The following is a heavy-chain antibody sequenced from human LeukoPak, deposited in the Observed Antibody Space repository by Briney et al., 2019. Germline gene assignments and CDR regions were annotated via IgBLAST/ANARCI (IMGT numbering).Heavy chain of an antibody. J-gene: IGHJ4*02. V-gene: IGHV3-21*01. Sequence: PGGSLRLSCVDSGFSFSTYRMDWVRQAPGKGLGWVSSISPSSSYIYQADSVKGRFTISRDNAKTSVYLQMDSLRAEDTAVYYCASFKWTDYYFDYWGQGVLVTVSS. CDR2: ISPSSSYI. CDR3: ASFKWTDYYFDY. D-gene: IGHD1-26*01. CDR1: GFSFSTYR.